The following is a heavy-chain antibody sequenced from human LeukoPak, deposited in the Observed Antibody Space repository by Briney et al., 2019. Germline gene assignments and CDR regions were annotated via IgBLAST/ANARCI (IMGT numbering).Heavy chain of an antibody. V-gene: IGHV1-2*02. D-gene: IGHD5-12*01. CDR2: INPNSGGT. Sequence: GASVKVSCKASGYTFTGYYMHWVRQAPGQGLEWMGWINPNSGGTNYAQKFQGRVTITRNTSISTAYMELSSLRSEDTAVYYCARGRVATEKFDYWGQGTLVTVSS. J-gene: IGHJ4*02. CDR1: GYTFTGYY. CDR3: ARGRVATEKFDY.